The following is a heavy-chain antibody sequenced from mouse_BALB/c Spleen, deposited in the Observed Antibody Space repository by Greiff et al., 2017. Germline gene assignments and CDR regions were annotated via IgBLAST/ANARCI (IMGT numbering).Heavy chain of an antibody. J-gene: IGHJ4*01. D-gene: IGHD2-2*01. V-gene: IGHV3-2*02. CDR2: ISYSGST. Sequence: VQLQQSGPGLVKPSQSLSLTCTVTGYSITSDYAWNWIRQFPGNKLEWMGYISYSGSTSYNPSLKSRISITRDTSKNQFFLQLNSVTTEDTATYYCARKGYYGYDEDAMDYWGQGTSVTVSS. CDR3: ARKGYYGYDEDAMDY. CDR1: GYSITSDYA.